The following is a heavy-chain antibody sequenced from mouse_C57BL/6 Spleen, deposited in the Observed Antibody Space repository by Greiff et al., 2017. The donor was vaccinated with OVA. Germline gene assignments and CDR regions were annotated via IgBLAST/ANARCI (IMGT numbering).Heavy chain of an antibody. CDR1: GYTFTSYW. J-gene: IGHJ2*01. CDR3: ARGGTTVVAPDY. CDR2: IDPSDSYT. V-gene: IGHV1-50*01. Sequence: QVQLQQPGAELVKPGASVKLSCKASGYTFTSYWMQWVKQRPGQGLEWIGEIDPSDSYTNYNQKFKGKATLTVDTTSSTAYMQLSSLTSEDSAVYYGARGGTTVVAPDYWGQGTTLTVSS. D-gene: IGHD1-1*01.